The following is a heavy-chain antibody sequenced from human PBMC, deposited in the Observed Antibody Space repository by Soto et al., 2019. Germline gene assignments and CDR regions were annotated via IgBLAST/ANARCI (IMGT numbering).Heavy chain of an antibody. V-gene: IGHV2-5*01. D-gene: IGHD3-22*01. J-gene: IGHJ5*02. CDR2: IYWNDDK. Sequence: SGPTLVNPTQTLTLTCTFSGFSLSTSGVGVGWIRQPPGKALEWLALIYWNDDKRYSPSLKSRLTITKDTSKNQVVLTMTNMDPVDTATYYCAHRLCSYYYDTAWFDPRGQLNLVTVSS. CDR3: AHRLCSYYYDTAWFDP. CDR1: GFSLSTSGVG.